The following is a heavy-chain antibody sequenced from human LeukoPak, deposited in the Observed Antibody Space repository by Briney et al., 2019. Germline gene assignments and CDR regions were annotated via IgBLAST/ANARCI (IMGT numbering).Heavy chain of an antibody. CDR2: IYSGGST. CDR3: ARDRLYSSSSEDY. J-gene: IGHJ4*02. Sequence: PGGSLRLSCAASGFTVSSTYMSWVRQAPGKGLEWVSVIYSGGSTYYADSVKGRFTISRDNSKNTLYLQMNSLRAEDTAVYYCARDRLYSSSSEDYWGQGTLVTVPS. CDR1: GFTVSSTY. D-gene: IGHD6-6*01. V-gene: IGHV3-53*01.